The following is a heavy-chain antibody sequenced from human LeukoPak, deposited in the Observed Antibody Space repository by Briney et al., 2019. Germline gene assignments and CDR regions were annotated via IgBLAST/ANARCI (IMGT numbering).Heavy chain of an antibody. D-gene: IGHD2-2*03. CDR2: ISGSGGST. J-gene: IGHJ3*02. V-gene: IGHV3-23*01. CDR1: GFTFSRYT. CDR3: AKDYLDIVVVPAALDAFDI. Sequence: PGGSLRLSCAASGFTFSRYTLSWVRQAPGKGLELESVISGSGGSTYYSDSVKGRFTISRNNSKNTLYLQMNSLRAADTAVYYCAKDYLDIVVVPAALDAFDIWGQGTMVTVSS.